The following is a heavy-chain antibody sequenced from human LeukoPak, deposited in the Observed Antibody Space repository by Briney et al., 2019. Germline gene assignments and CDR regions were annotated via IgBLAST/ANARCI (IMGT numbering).Heavy chain of an antibody. Sequence: SETLSLTCAVSGGSISSSNWWSWVRQPPGKGLEWIGEIYHSGSTNYNPSLKSRVTISVDTSKNQFSLKLSSVTAADTAVYYCARHPEYVWGSYRYGLDYWGQGTLVTVSS. D-gene: IGHD3-16*02. CDR3: ARHPEYVWGSYRYGLDY. CDR2: IYHSGST. V-gene: IGHV4-4*02. J-gene: IGHJ4*02. CDR1: GGSISSSNW.